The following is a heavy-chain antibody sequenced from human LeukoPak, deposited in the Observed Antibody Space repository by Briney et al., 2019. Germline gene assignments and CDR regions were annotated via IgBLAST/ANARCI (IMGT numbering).Heavy chain of an antibody. Sequence: GGSLRLSCAASGFTFSDYYMSWIRQAPGKGLEWVGRIKSKTDGGTTDYAAPVKGRFTISRDDSKNTLYLQMNSLKTEDTAVYYCTTMTKYYYDSSGYLDFDYWGQGTLVTVSS. V-gene: IGHV3-15*01. CDR2: IKSKTDGGTT. D-gene: IGHD3-22*01. J-gene: IGHJ4*02. CDR1: GFTFSDYY. CDR3: TTMTKYYYDSSGYLDFDY.